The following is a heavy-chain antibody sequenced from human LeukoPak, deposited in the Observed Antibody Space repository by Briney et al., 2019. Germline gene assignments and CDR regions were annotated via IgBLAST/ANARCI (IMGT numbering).Heavy chain of an antibody. CDR3: ARDPPLAAALLFYYYYYGMDV. CDR2: ISAYNGNT. CDR1: GYTFTSYG. Sequence: ASVKVSCKASGYTFTSYGISWVRQAPGQGLEWMGWISAYNGNTNYAQKLQGRVTMTTDTSTSTAYMELRSLRSDDTAVYYCARDPPLAAALLFYYYYYGMDVWGQGTPVTVSS. J-gene: IGHJ6*02. V-gene: IGHV1-18*01. D-gene: IGHD6-13*01.